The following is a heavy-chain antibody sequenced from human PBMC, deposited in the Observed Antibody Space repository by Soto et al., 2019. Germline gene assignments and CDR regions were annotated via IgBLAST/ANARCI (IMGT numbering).Heavy chain of an antibody. D-gene: IGHD1-26*01. V-gene: IGHV3-33*01. Sequence: QVQLVESGGGVVQPGRSLRLSCAASGFTFSSYGMHWVRQAPGKGLEWVAVIWYDGSNKYYADSVKGRFTISRDNSKNTLDLQMNSLRAEDTAVYYCARRGRGSYCLDYWGQGTLVTVSS. CDR3: ARRGRGSYCLDY. CDR1: GFTFSSYG. CDR2: IWYDGSNK. J-gene: IGHJ4*02.